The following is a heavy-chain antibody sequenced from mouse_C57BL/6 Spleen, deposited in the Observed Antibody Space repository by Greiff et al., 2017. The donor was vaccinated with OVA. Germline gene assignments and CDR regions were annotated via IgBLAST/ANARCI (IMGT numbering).Heavy chain of an antibody. CDR3: ARSCYDGYLYAMDY. J-gene: IGHJ4*01. D-gene: IGHD2-3*01. CDR2: IYPGDGDT. CDR1: GYAFSSSW. V-gene: IGHV1-82*01. Sequence: QVQLQQSGPELVKPGASVKISCKASGYAFSSSWMNWVKQRPGKGLEWIGRIYPGDGDTNYNGKFKGKATLTADKSSSTAYMQLSSLTSEDSAVYFCARSCYDGYLYAMDYWGQGTSVTVSS.